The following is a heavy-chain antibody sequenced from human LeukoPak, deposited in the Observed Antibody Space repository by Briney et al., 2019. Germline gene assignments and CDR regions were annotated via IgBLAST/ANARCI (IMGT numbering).Heavy chain of an antibody. CDR3: ARGPWVGATSEAFDI. Sequence: SETLSLTCTVSGGSISSYYWSWIRQPAGKGLEWIGRIYTSGSTNYNPSLKSRVTTSVDTSKNQFSLKLSSVTAADTAVYYCARGPWVGATSEAFDIWGQGTMVTVSS. J-gene: IGHJ3*02. CDR1: GGSISSYY. D-gene: IGHD1-26*01. CDR2: IYTSGST. V-gene: IGHV4-4*07.